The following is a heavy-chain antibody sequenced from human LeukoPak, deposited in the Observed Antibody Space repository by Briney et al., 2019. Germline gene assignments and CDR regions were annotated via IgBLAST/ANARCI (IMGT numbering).Heavy chain of an antibody. CDR2: ISSSGSTI. D-gene: IGHD1-14*01. CDR1: GFTFSDYY. Sequence: GGSLRLSCAASGFTFSDYYMSWIRQAPGKGLEWVSYISSSGSTIYYADSVKGRFTISRDNAKNSLYLQVNSLRAEDTAVYYCARARSRYPTVDYWGQGALVTVSS. CDR3: ARARSRYPTVDY. V-gene: IGHV3-11*01. J-gene: IGHJ4*02.